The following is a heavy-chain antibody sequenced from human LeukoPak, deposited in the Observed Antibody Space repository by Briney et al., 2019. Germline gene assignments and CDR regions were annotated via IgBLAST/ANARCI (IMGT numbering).Heavy chain of an antibody. D-gene: IGHD1-1*01. CDR3: ARGDDFSGDH. CDR2: IHPEGNEK. CDR1: EFTFSNFW. V-gene: IGHV3-7*04. Sequence: PGESLRLSCAVSEFTFSNFWMSWVRQAPGRGLEWVANIHPEGNEKYHVESVKGRFTISRDNAKNLLFLQMNSLRVEDTAVYYCARGDDFSGDHWGQGTLVTVSS. J-gene: IGHJ4*02.